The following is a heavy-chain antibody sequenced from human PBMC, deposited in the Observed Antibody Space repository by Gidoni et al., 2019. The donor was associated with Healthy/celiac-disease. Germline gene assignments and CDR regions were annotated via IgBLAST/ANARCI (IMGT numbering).Heavy chain of an antibody. CDR3: ARRGTREDAFDI. J-gene: IGHJ3*02. V-gene: IGHV4-39*01. D-gene: IGHD1-26*01. Sequence: QLQLQESGPGLVKPSETLSLTCTVSGGSISSSSYSWGWIRQPPGKGLEWIGRIYYSGSTYYNPSLKSRVTISVDTSKNQFSLKLSSVTAADTAVYYCARRGTREDAFDIWGQGTMVTVSS. CDR1: GGSISSSSYS. CDR2: IYYSGST.